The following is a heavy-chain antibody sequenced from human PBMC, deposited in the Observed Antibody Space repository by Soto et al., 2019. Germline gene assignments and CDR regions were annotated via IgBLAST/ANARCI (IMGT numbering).Heavy chain of an antibody. CDR3: ARDPRPPSGWLGFWEYGMDV. Sequence: QVHLVQSGAEVKKPGASVKVSCKASGYTFTGNYLHWVRQAPGQGLEWMGWVNPDNGGTTSAQKFQGRVTMTRDTSVTTAYMELSRLTSDDTAVYYCARDPRPPSGWLGFWEYGMDVWGQGTTVTVSS. CDR2: VNPDNGGT. V-gene: IGHV1-2*02. D-gene: IGHD3-3*01. J-gene: IGHJ6*02. CDR1: GYTFTGNY.